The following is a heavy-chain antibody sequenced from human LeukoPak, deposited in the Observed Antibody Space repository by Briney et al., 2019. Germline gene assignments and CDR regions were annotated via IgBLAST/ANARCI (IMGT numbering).Heavy chain of an antibody. D-gene: IGHD3-22*01. J-gene: IGHJ1*01. CDR3: ARGPRGYDSSGYPEFFQH. Sequence: GGSLRLSCAASRFTFSSYSMNWVRQAPGKGLEWVSSISSSSSYIYYADSVKGRFTISRDNAKNSLYLQMNSLRAEDTAVYYCARGPRGYDSSGYPEFFQHWGQGTLVTVSS. CDR1: RFTFSSYS. CDR2: ISSSSSYI. V-gene: IGHV3-21*01.